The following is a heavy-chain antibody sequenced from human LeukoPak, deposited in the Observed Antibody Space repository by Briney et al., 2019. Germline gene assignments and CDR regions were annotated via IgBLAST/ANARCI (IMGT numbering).Heavy chain of an antibody. D-gene: IGHD2-21*01. Sequence: ASVKVSCKASGGTFSSYAISWVRQAPGQGLEWMGGIIPIFGTANYAQKLQGRVTMTTDTSTSTAYMELRSLRSDDTAVYYCARTFPARQASFAYWGQGTLVTVSS. V-gene: IGHV1-69*05. J-gene: IGHJ4*02. CDR2: IIPIFGTA. CDR1: GGTFSSYA. CDR3: ARTFPARQASFAY.